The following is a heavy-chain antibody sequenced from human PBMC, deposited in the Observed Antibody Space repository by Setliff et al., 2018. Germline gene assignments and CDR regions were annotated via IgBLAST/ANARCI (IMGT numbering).Heavy chain of an antibody. D-gene: IGHD6-6*01. J-gene: IGHJ4*02. CDR1: GDSISSGNW. CDR3: ARGRIAERPEAIDY. V-gene: IGHV4-4*02. CDR2: INHRGFT. Sequence: KPSETLSLTCAVSGDSISSGNWWSWVRQPPEKGLEWIGEINHRGFTDYKPSLKSRLTMSVDTSRNQFSLNLGSVTAADTGVYYCARGRIAERPEAIDYWGQGTPVTVSS.